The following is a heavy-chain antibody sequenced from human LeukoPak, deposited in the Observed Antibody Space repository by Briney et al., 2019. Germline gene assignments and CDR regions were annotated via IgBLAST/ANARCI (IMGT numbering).Heavy chain of an antibody. CDR2: IKQDGSEK. D-gene: IGHD3-22*01. V-gene: IGHV3-7*01. CDR3: ARNSSGYRRHDY. Sequence: GSLRRSCAASGFTFSSYWMSWVRQAPGKGLEWVANIKQDGSEKYYVDSVKGRFTISRDNAKNSLYLQMNSLRAEDTAVYYCARNSSGYRRHDYWGQGTLVTVSS. J-gene: IGHJ4*02. CDR1: GFTFSSYW.